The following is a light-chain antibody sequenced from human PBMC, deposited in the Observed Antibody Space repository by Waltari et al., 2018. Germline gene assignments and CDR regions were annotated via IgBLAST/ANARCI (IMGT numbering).Light chain of an antibody. V-gene: IGLV1-47*01. CDR2: DTD. CDR1: SSNIGKNH. J-gene: IGLJ2*01. CDR3: AAWDDSRSVV. Sequence: QSLLTQSPSASGTPGQRVSISCSGSSSNIGKNHVYWYQHCPGTAPRLLIHDTDRRPPGVPERFSASKSGTSASLAISGLRSEDEADYYCAAWDDSRSVVFGGGTRLTVL.